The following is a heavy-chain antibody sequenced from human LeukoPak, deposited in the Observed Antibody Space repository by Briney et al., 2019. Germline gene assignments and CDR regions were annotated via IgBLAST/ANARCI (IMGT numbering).Heavy chain of an antibody. V-gene: IGHV4-59*01. CDR3: ARERSGYNYYYGMDV. Sequence: PSETLSLTCTVSGGSISSYYWSWIRQPPGKGLEWMGYIYYSGSTNYNPSLKRRVTISVDTSKNQFSLKLSSVTAADTAVYYCARERSGYNYYYGMDVWGQGTTVTVSS. D-gene: IGHD3-3*01. J-gene: IGHJ6*01. CDR1: GGSISSYY. CDR2: IYYSGST.